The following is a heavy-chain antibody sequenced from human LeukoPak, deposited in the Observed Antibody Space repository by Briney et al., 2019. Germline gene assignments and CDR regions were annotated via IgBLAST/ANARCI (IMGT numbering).Heavy chain of an antibody. Sequence: QPGGSLRLSCAASGFTFSSYVMNWVRQAPGKGLEWVANIKQDGSEKYYVDSVKGRFTISRDNAKNSLYLQMNSLRAEDTAVYYCARDPTYYYDSSGYYYIPNFDYWGQGTLVTVSS. CDR1: GFTFSSYV. V-gene: IGHV3-7*01. D-gene: IGHD3-22*01. J-gene: IGHJ4*02. CDR3: ARDPTYYYDSSGYYYIPNFDY. CDR2: IKQDGSEK.